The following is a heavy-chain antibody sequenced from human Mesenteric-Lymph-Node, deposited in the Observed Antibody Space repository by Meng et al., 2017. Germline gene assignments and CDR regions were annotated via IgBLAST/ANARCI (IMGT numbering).Heavy chain of an antibody. CDR1: GGSISSSNW. J-gene: IGHJ4*02. CDR2: IYHSGIT. Sequence: QFLVKHPGPGPLMPSGPLSLTCAVSGGSISSSNWWSWDRQPPGKGLEWIGKIYHSGITIYNPSLKSRVTMSVDNSKNQFSLKLNSMTAADTAVYYCARDPTGGEDHQRVWGQGTLVTVSS. CDR3: ARDPTGGEDHQRV. V-gene: IGHV4-4*02. D-gene: IGHD1-14*01.